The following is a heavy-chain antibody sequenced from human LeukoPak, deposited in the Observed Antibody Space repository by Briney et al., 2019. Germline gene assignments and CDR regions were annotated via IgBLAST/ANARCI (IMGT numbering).Heavy chain of an antibody. CDR2: SYYSGST. V-gene: IGHV4-59*08. J-gene: IGHJ5*02. CDR1: GGSISSYY. D-gene: IGHD6-13*01. Sequence: SETLSLTCTVSGGSISSYYWSWIRQPPGKGLEWIGYSYYSGSTSYNPSLKSRVTISVDTSKNQFSLKLSSVTAADTAVYYCARHGWYSSSWYWFDPWGQGTLVTVSS. CDR3: ARHGWYSSSWYWFDP.